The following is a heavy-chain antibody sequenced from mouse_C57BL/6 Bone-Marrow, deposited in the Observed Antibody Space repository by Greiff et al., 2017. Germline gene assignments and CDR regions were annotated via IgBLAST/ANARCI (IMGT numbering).Heavy chain of an antibody. CDR1: GYTFTSYW. CDR3: ARSGGYYRFAY. J-gene: IGHJ3*01. D-gene: IGHD2-3*01. Sequence: QVQLQQPGAELVMPGASVKLSCKASGYTFTSYWMHWVKQRPGQGLVWIGEIDPSDSYTNYNQKFKGKSTLTVDKSSSTAYMQLSSLTSEDSAGYYCARSGGYYRFAYWGQGTLVTVSA. CDR2: IDPSDSYT. V-gene: IGHV1-69*01.